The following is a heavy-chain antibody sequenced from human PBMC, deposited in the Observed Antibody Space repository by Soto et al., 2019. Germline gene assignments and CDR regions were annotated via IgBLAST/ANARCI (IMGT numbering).Heavy chain of an antibody. J-gene: IGHJ4*02. CDR1: GFSLTTSGVG. Sequence: QITLNESGPTVVRPTETLTLTCRFSGFSLTTSGVGVGWIRQSPGKAPEWLALIYWDDDKRYSASLKSRLTINNDTSKNQVVLTVSDLYPTDTATYYCAHRVLRTVFGLVTTTAIYFDFWGQGTPVAVSS. CDR2: IYWDDDK. CDR3: AHRVLRTVFGLVTTTAIYFDF. D-gene: IGHD3-3*01. V-gene: IGHV2-5*02.